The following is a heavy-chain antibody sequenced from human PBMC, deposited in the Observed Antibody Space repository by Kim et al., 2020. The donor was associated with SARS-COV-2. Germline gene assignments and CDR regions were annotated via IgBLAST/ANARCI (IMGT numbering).Heavy chain of an antibody. J-gene: IGHJ5*02. Sequence: PPPKSPVTITVDTSKNQFSLKLSAVTAADTAVYYCARDQGYSYGGGGFDPWGQGTLVTVSS. CDR3: ARDQGYSYGGGGFDP. D-gene: IGHD5-18*01. V-gene: IGHV4-59*01.